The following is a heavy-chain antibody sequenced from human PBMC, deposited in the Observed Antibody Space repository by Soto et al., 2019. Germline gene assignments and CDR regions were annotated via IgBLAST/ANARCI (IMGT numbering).Heavy chain of an antibody. V-gene: IGHV3-66*01. D-gene: IGHD3-22*01. CDR1: GFTVSSNY. CDR3: ARNGDSSDYRGWFDP. J-gene: IGHJ5*02. Sequence: EVQLVESGGGLVQPGGSLRLSCAASGFTVSSNYMSWVRQAPGKGLEWVSVIYSGGTTYYADSVKGRFTISRDNSKNTLYLQINSLRAEDTAVYYCARNGDSSDYRGWFDPWCQGTLVTVSS. CDR2: IYSGGTT.